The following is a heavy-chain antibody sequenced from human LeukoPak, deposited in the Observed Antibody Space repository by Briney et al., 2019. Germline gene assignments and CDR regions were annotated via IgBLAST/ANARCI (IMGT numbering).Heavy chain of an antibody. D-gene: IGHD3-16*01. CDR2: INTNTGNP. CDR1: GYIFTGYY. V-gene: IGHV7-4-1*02. CDR3: ARGHMINYYYMDV. J-gene: IGHJ6*03. Sequence: ASVKVSCKASGYIFTGYYIHWVRQAPGQGLEWMGWINTNTGNPTFAQALPGRFVFSLDTSVSTAYLQISSLKAEDTAVYYCARGHMINYYYMDVWGQGTTVTVSS.